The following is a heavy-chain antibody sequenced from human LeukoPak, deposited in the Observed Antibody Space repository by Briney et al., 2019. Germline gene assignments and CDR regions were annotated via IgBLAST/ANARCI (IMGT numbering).Heavy chain of an antibody. Sequence: ASVKVSCKASRNSFDGYYIHWVRQAPRQGLQWMGVIDPTDGLTTYSQIFQGRVTMTSDMSTSTVFMELSSLTSDDSAVYYCARDASRGSGSPYNWFAPWGQGSLVTVSS. J-gene: IGHJ5*02. CDR1: RNSFDGYY. V-gene: IGHV1-46*02. D-gene: IGHD3-10*01. CDR2: IDPTDGLT. CDR3: ARDASRGSGSPYNWFAP.